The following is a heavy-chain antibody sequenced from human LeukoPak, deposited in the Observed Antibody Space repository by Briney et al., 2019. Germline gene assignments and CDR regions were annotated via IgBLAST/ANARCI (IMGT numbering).Heavy chain of an antibody. V-gene: IGHV3-33*01. CDR2: IWYDGSNK. Sequence: GGSLRLSCAASGFTFSSYGMHWVRQAPGKGLEWVAVIWYDGSNKYYADSVKGRFTISRDNSKNTLYLQMNSLRAEDTAVYYCARDGYGGNVFDYWGQGTLVTVSS. CDR3: ARDGYGGNVFDY. J-gene: IGHJ4*02. D-gene: IGHD4-23*01. CDR1: GFTFSSYG.